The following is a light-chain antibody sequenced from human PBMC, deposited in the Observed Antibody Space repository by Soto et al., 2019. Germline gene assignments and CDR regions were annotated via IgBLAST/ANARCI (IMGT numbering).Light chain of an antibody. CDR3: QHYHTWPLA. Sequence: EILMTQSPATVSVSPGERATLSCRASQNVINSVGWYQQKPGQAPRLLIYGASSRATGTPARISGSGSGTEFTLTITSAQSEDFAVYYCQHYHTWPLALGGGTKVEIK. V-gene: IGKV3-15*01. CDR1: QNVINS. J-gene: IGKJ4*01. CDR2: GAS.